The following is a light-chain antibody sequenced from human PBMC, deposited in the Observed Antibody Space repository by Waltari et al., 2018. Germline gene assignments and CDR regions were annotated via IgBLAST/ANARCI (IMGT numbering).Light chain of an antibody. CDR2: RVS. CDR1: QSLLHSNGNTY. Sequence: DIVMTQTPLSLPVTPGEPASISCRSSQSLLHSNGNTYLYWYVQKPWQPPRPLIYRVSNRFSGVPDRFSGSGSGTDFTLKISRVEAEDVGVYYCMQTLQTPLTFGGGTKVEIK. V-gene: IGKV2D-29*01. CDR3: MQTLQTPLT. J-gene: IGKJ4*01.